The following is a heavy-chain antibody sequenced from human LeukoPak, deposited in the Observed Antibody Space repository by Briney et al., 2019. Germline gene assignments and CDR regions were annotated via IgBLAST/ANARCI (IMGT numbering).Heavy chain of an antibody. J-gene: IGHJ4*02. CDR3: AREGLRYYGAGTSDY. Sequence: PGGSLRLSCAASGFTFSSYWMSWVRQVPGKGLEWVANIKQDGSEKYYVDSVKGRFTISRHNAKSSLFLQMNSLRAEGTALYYCAREGLRYYGAGTSDYWGQGTLVTVSS. CDR1: GFTFSSYW. V-gene: IGHV3-7*01. CDR2: IKQDGSEK. D-gene: IGHD3-10*01.